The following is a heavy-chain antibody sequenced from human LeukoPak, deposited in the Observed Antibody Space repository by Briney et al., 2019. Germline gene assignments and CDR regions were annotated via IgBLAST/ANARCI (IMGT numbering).Heavy chain of an antibody. CDR1: GFTFSSYA. D-gene: IGHD3-10*01. CDR3: AKTPLWGFGSWYFDY. J-gene: IGHJ4*02. CDR2: ISGSGGST. Sequence: PGGSLRLSCAASGFTFSSYAMSWVRQAPGKGLEWVSAISGSGGSTYYADSVKGRFTISRDNSKNTLYLQMNSLRAEDTAVYYCAKTPLWGFGSWYFDYWGQGTLVTVSS. V-gene: IGHV3-23*01.